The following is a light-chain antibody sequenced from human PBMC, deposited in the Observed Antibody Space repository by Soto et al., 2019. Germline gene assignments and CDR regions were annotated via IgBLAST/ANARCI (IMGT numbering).Light chain of an antibody. Sequence: DIHMTQSPSSLSASVGDRVTITCRASQSISGYLSWYQQKPGKAPKVLIYTASTLKSGVPSRFSGSGSGTDFTLTISILQPEDFATYYCQQSYSNFWTFGQGTXV. V-gene: IGKV1-39*01. CDR3: QQSYSNFWT. J-gene: IGKJ1*01. CDR1: QSISGY. CDR2: TAS.